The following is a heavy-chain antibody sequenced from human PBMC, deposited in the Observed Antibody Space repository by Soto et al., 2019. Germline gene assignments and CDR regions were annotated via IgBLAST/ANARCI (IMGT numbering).Heavy chain of an antibody. J-gene: IGHJ5*02. V-gene: IGHV4-59*08. D-gene: IGHD2-2*01. Sequence: PSETLSLTCTVSGGSISSYYWSWIRQPPGKGLEWIGYIYYSGSTNYNPSLKSRVTISVDTSKNQFSLKLSSVTAADTAVYYCARLMGYCSSTSCYLQWFDPWGQGTLVTVSS. CDR2: IYYSGST. CDR3: ARLMGYCSSTSCYLQWFDP. CDR1: GGSISSYY.